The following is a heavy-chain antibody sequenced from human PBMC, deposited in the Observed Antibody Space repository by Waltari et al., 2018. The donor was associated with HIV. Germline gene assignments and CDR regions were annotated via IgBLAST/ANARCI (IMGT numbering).Heavy chain of an antibody. V-gene: IGHV4-39*01. CDR2: IYYSGNT. J-gene: IGHJ3*01. CDR3: ARHDYDFWSGSNAFDF. CDR1: GGSINSTTYY. Sequence: QLQLQESGPGLVKPSETLSLPCSVSGGSINSTTYYWGWTRQPPGKGLEWIGNIYYSGNTYQNPSLKSRVTISVDTSKNHFSLKLSSVTAADTALYYCARHDYDFWSGSNAFDFWGQGTMVTVSS. D-gene: IGHD3-3*01.